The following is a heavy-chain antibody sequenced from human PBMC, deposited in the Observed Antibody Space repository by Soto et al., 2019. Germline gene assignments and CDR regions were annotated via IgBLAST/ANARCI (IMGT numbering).Heavy chain of an antibody. D-gene: IGHD5-18*01. CDR3: ARDRRGYSYGYRFDY. CDR2: INHSGST. J-gene: IGHJ4*02. CDR1: GGSFSGYY. Sequence: TLSLTCAVYGGSFSGYYWSWIRQPPGKGLEWIGEINHSGSTNYNPSLKSRVTISVDTSKNQFSLKLSSVTAADTAVYYCARDRRGYSYGYRFDYWGQGTLVTVSS. V-gene: IGHV4-34*01.